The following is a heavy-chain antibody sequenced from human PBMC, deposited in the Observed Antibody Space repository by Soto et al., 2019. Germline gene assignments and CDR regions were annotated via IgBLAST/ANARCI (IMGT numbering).Heavy chain of an antibody. D-gene: IGHD1-26*01. CDR2: ISSSSRTI. CDR1: GFTFSTYT. Sequence: EVQLVESGGGLVQPGGSLSLSFPASGFTFSTYTINWAAQPPGKGREGVSYISSSSRTIYYEDSVKGRFTISRDNAKNSLYLQMNSLRDEDTAVYYCAREGGNLNWFDPWGQGTLVTVSS. V-gene: IGHV3-48*02. CDR3: AREGGNLNWFDP. J-gene: IGHJ5*02.